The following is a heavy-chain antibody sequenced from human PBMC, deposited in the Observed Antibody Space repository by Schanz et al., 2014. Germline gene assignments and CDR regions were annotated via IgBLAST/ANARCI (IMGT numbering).Heavy chain of an antibody. D-gene: IGHD3-10*01. CDR1: GGTFSSYT. J-gene: IGHJ4*02. CDR3: ARGRGFYDY. CDR2: FIPILDVG. V-gene: IGHV1-69*02. Sequence: QVQLVQSGAEVKKPGASVKVSCKASGGTFSSYTISWVRQARGQGLEWVGRFIPILDVGNYAQQFQGRVTFTADTSSPTAYMELSSLTSEYTAVHFCARGRGFYDYWGQGTLVTVSS.